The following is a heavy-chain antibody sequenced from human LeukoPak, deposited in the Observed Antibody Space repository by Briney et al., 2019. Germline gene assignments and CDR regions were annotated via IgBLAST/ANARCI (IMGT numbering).Heavy chain of an antibody. CDR3: ARSGETSSYDY. CDR2: ISSSGSII. D-gene: IGHD2-2*01. Sequence: GGSLRLSCAASRFTFSSYAMSWVRQAPGKGLEWVSYISSSGSIIYYADSVKGRFTISRDNAKNSLYLQMNGLRAEDTAVYYCARSGETSSYDYWGQGTLVTVSS. CDR1: RFTFSSYA. J-gene: IGHJ4*02. V-gene: IGHV3-48*04.